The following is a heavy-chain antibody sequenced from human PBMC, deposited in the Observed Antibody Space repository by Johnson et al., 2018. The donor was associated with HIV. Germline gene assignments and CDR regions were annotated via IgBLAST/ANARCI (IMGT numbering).Heavy chain of an antibody. CDR2: IYSGGST. J-gene: IGHJ3*02. CDR3: ARDISSGYHAFDI. D-gene: IGHD3-22*01. Sequence: VQLVESGGGLVQPGGSLRLSCAASGFIVSSNYMNWVRQAPGKGLEWVSVIYSGGSTYHADSVKGRFIISRDNSKSTLYLQMNSLRAGDTALYYCARDISSGYHAFDIWGQGTMVTVSS. V-gene: IGHV3-66*01. CDR1: GFIVSSNY.